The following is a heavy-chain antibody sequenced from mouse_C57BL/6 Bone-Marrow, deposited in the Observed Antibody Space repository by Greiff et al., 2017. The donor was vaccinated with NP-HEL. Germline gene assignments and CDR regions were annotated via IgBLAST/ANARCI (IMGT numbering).Heavy chain of an antibody. V-gene: IGHV1-50*01. CDR3: ARWLLRFDY. J-gene: IGHJ2*01. Sequence: VQLQQPGAELVKPGASVKLSCKASGYTFTSYWMQWVKQRPGQGLEWIGEIDPSDSYTNYNQKFKGKATLTVDTSSSAAYMQLSSRTSEDSAVYYCARWLLRFDYWGQGTTLTVSS. CDR1: GYTFTSYW. D-gene: IGHD2-3*01. CDR2: IDPSDSYT.